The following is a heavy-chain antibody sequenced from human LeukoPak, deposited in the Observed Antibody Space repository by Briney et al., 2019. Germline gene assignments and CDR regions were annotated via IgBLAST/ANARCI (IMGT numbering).Heavy chain of an antibody. D-gene: IGHD6-19*01. CDR1: GFTFSSYS. V-gene: IGHV3-48*04. J-gene: IGHJ4*02. Sequence: GGSLRLSCAASGFTFSSYSMNWVRQAPGKGLEWVSYISSSSSTIYYADSVKGRFTISRDNAKNSLYLQMNSLRAEDTAVYYCARDRGSGAFWGQGTLVTVSS. CDR2: ISSSSSTI. CDR3: ARDRGSGAF.